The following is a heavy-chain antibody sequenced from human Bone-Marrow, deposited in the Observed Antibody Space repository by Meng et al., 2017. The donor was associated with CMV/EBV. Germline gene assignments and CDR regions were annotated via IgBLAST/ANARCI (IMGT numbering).Heavy chain of an antibody. CDR1: GFTFSKYA. Sequence: GESLKISCAASGFTFSKYAMSWVRQAPGKGLEWVSVIYGGGRRPEYADSVKGRFTISRDNSKNTLYLQMNSLRAEDTAVYYCAKDFPGRNRVFDGHYGMDVWGQGTTVTVSS. V-gene: IGHV3-23*03. J-gene: IGHJ6*02. D-gene: IGHD2-8*01. CDR2: IYGGGRRP. CDR3: AKDFPGRNRVFDGHYGMDV.